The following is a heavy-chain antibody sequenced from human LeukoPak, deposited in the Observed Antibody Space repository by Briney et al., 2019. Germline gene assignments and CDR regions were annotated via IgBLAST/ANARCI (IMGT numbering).Heavy chain of an antibody. CDR3: ARRSGVWAVNWFDP. J-gene: IGHJ5*02. V-gene: IGHV4-39*02. Sequence: PSETLSLTCTVSGGSITGTTYYWAWFRQPPGKGLEWIGSLYSDGRTFYGPSLKSRITISGDTSKNHFSLKLTSVTAADTAVYYCARRSGVWAVNWFDPWGQGTLVTVSS. D-gene: IGHD2-21*02. CDR2: LYSDGRT. CDR1: GGSITGTTYY.